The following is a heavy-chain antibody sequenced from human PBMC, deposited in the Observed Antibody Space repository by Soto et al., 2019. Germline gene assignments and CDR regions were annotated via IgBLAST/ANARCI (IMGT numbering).Heavy chain of an antibody. V-gene: IGHV1-18*04. Sequence: ASVKVSCKASGYTFTSYGISWVRQAPGQGLEWMGWISAYNGNTNYAQKLQGRVTITTDTSTSTAYMELRSLRSDDTAVYYCARDIVVVPAAIPYYYYGMDVWGQGTTVTVSS. J-gene: IGHJ6*02. CDR1: GYTFTSYG. CDR2: ISAYNGNT. CDR3: ARDIVVVPAAIPYYYYGMDV. D-gene: IGHD2-2*01.